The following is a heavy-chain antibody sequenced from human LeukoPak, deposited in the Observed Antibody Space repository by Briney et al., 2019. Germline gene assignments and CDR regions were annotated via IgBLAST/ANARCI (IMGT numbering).Heavy chain of an antibody. Sequence: PGGSLRLSCAASGFTFSSYSMNWVRQAPGKGLEWVSSISSSSSYIYDADSVKGRFTISRDNAKNSRYLQMNSLRAEDTAVYYCASSRPYSSGWTGYYYYGMDVWGQGTTVTVSS. CDR1: GFTFSSYS. V-gene: IGHV3-21*01. J-gene: IGHJ6*02. CDR2: ISSSSSYI. D-gene: IGHD6-19*01. CDR3: ASSRPYSSGWTGYYYYGMDV.